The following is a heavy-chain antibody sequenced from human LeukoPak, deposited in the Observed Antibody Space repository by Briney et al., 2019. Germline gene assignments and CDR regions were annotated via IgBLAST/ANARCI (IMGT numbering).Heavy chain of an antibody. Sequence: SETLSLTCAVYGGSFSGYYWSWIRQPPGKGLEWIGEINHSGSTNYNPSLKSRVTISVDTSKNQFSLKLSSVTAADTAVYYCARNPGGDYDSSGYRSYYYYYMDVWGKGTTVTVSS. CDR1: GGSFSGYY. J-gene: IGHJ6*03. CDR3: ARNPGGDYDSSGYRSYYYYYMDV. CDR2: INHSGST. V-gene: IGHV4-34*01. D-gene: IGHD3-22*01.